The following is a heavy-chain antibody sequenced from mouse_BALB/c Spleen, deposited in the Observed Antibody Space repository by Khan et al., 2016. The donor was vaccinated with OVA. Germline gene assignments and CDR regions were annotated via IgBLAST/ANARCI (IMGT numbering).Heavy chain of an antibody. CDR3: ARRSV. V-gene: IGHV3-2*02. Sequence: QLEESGPGLVKPSQSLTLTCTVTGYSITSDYAWNWIRQFPGSKLEWMGYIHYSGSTNYNPSLKSRISITRDTSKNQFFLQLNSVTAEDAATYCCARRSVWGAGTTVTVSS. J-gene: IGHJ1*01. CDR2: IHYSGST. CDR1: GYSITSDYA.